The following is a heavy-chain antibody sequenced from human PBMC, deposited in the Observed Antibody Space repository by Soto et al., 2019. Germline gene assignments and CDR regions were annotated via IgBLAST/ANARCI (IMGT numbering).Heavy chain of an antibody. J-gene: IGHJ4*02. Sequence: SETLSLTCTDSGGSISSYYWSWIRQPPGKGLEWIGYIYYSGSTNYNPSLKSRVTISVDTSKNQFSLKLSSVTAADTAVYYCARDFGSSSWYGDFDYSGQGTLVTVSS. CDR3: ARDFGSSSWYGDFDY. V-gene: IGHV4-59*01. CDR2: IYYSGST. D-gene: IGHD6-13*01. CDR1: GGSISSYY.